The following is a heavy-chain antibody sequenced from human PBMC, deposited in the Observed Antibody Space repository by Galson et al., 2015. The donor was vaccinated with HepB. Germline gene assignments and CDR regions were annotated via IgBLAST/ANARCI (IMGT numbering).Heavy chain of an antibody. CDR1: GGSISSGGYY. CDR2: IYYSGST. V-gene: IGHV4-31*03. CDR3: ARVLVGQQLVPRPGHFDL. J-gene: IGHJ2*01. D-gene: IGHD6-13*01. Sequence: TLSLTCTVSGGSISSGGYYWSWIRQHPGKGLEWIGYIYYSGSTYYNPSLKSRVTISVDTSKNQFSLKLSSVTAADTAVYYCARVLVGQQLVPRPGHFDLWGRGTLVTVSS.